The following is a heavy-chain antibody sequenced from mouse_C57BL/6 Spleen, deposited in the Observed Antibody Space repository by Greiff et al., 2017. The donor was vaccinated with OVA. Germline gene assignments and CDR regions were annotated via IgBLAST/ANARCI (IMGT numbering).Heavy chain of an antibody. V-gene: IGHV2-9-1*01. J-gene: IGHJ4*01. CDR1: GFSLTSYA. D-gene: IGHD2-3*01. CDR3: ARNDGQYYYAMDY. CDR2: IWTGGGT. Sequence: QVQLQQSGPGLVAPSQILSITCTVSGFSLTSYAISWVRQPPGKGLEWLGVIWTGGGTNYNSALKSRLSISKDNSKSQVFLKMNSLQTDDTARYYCARNDGQYYYAMDYWGQGTSVTVSS.